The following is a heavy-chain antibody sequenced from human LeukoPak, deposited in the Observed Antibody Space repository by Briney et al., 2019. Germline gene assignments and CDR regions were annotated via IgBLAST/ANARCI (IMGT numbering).Heavy chain of an antibody. CDR2: IYTSGST. Sequence: SETLSLTCTVSGGSISSYYRSWIRQPAGKGLEWIGRIYTSGSTNYNPSLKSRVTMSVDTSKNQFSLKLSSVTAADTAVYYCAREVELRPIMHNWFDPWGQGTLVTVSS. CDR1: GGSISSYY. D-gene: IGHD1-7*01. V-gene: IGHV4-4*07. J-gene: IGHJ5*02. CDR3: AREVELRPIMHNWFDP.